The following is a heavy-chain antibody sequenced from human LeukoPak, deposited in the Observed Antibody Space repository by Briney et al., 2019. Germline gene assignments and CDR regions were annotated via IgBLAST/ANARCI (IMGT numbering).Heavy chain of an antibody. Sequence: GGSLRLSCAASGFTFSNHGIHWGRPAPGKGLEWVAVIWYDGTNKYYGDSVKGRFTISRDNSKNTLYLQMNSLRAEDTAVYYCAKDRGSYSTTADSWGQGTLVTVSS. V-gene: IGHV3-33*06. D-gene: IGHD1-26*01. CDR3: AKDRGSYSTTADS. J-gene: IGHJ5*01. CDR1: GFTFSNHG. CDR2: IWYDGTNK.